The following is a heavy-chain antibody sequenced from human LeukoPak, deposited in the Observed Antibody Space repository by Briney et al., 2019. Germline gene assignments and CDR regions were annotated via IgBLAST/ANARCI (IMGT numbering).Heavy chain of an antibody. CDR3: ASGVFSGSYFYYFDY. Sequence: ASVKVSCKASGYTFTDSYMHWVRQAPGQGLEWMGWITPNSGDTNYAQRFQGRVTMTTDTSISTAYMELSSLRSDDTAVYYCASGVFSGSYFYYFDYWGQGTLVTVSS. J-gene: IGHJ4*02. V-gene: IGHV1-2*02. CDR2: ITPNSGDT. CDR1: GYTFTDSY. D-gene: IGHD3-10*01.